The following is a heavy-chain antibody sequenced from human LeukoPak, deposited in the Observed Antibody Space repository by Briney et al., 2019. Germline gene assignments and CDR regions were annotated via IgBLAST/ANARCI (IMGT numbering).Heavy chain of an antibody. J-gene: IGHJ5*02. CDR3: ARLMYSSSRNFDP. V-gene: IGHV4-38-2*02. Sequence: SETLSLTCTVSGYSISSGYYWGWIRQPPGKGLEWIGSIYHSGSTYYNPSLKSRVTISVDTSKNQFSLKLSSVTAADTAVYYCARLMYSSSRNFDPWGQGTLVTVSS. CDR1: GYSISSGYY. CDR2: IYHSGST. D-gene: IGHD6-6*01.